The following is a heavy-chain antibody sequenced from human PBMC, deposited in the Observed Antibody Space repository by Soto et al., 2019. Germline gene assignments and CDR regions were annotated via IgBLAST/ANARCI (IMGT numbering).Heavy chain of an antibody. Sequence: SETLSLTCTVSGGSVRSGSYYWSWIRQPPGRGLEWIGYIYYSGSTNYNPSLKSRVTISVDTSKNQFSLKVRSVTAADTAVYYCARSVFPWGQGTLVTVSS. J-gene: IGHJ5*02. CDR3: ARSVFP. V-gene: IGHV4-61*01. CDR1: GGSVRSGSYY. CDR2: IYYSGST.